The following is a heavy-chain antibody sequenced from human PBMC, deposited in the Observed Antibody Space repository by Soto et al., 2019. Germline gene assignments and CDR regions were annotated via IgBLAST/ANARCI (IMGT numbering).Heavy chain of an antibody. CDR3: ARYSQYYYYYYGMDV. J-gene: IGHJ6*02. V-gene: IGHV3-74*01. CDR2: INSDGSST. CDR1: GFTFSSYW. D-gene: IGHD5-12*01. Sequence: GGSLRLSCAASGFTFSSYWMHWVRQAPGKGLVWVSRINSDGSSTSYADSVKGRFTISRDNAKNTLYLQMNSLRAEDTAVYYCARYSQYYYYYYGMDVWGQGTTVTVSS.